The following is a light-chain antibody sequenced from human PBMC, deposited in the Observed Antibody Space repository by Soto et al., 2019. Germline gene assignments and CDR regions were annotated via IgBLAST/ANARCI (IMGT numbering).Light chain of an antibody. CDR2: GAS. Sequence: DNVLTHSPGTVSLSPGERATLSCRASQSVSNNYLAWYQQKPGQAPRLLIYGASNRATGIPDRFSGSGSGTDFTLTISSLQPEDFATYYCIQDYNYPLTFGGGTKVDI. CDR3: IQDYNYPLT. V-gene: IGKV3-20*01. CDR1: QSVSNNY. J-gene: IGKJ4*01.